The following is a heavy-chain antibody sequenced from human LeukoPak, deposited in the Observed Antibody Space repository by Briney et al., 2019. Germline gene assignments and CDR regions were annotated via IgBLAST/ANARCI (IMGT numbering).Heavy chain of an antibody. CDR3: AKDGEYCSGGSCYGNAFDI. Sequence: GGSLRLSCAASGFTFSSYAMSWVRQAPGKGLGWVSAISGSGGSTYYADSVKGRFTISRDNSKNTLYLQMNSLRAEDTAVYYCAKDGEYCSGGSCYGNAFDIWGQGTMVTVSS. J-gene: IGHJ3*02. D-gene: IGHD2-15*01. CDR1: GFTFSSYA. CDR2: ISGSGGST. V-gene: IGHV3-23*01.